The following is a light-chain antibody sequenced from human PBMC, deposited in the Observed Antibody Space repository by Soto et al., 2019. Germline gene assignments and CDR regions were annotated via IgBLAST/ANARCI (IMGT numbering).Light chain of an antibody. J-gene: IGLJ1*01. CDR1: SSDVGAYSY. V-gene: IGLV2-11*01. Sequence: LTQPRSVSGSPGQSVTISCTGTSSDVGAYSYVSWYQQHPGKAPKLMIYDVRKRPSGVPDRFSGSKSGHTASLTISGLQAEDEADYYCSSYAGSYTYVFGTGTKVTVL. CDR2: DVR. CDR3: SSYAGSYTYV.